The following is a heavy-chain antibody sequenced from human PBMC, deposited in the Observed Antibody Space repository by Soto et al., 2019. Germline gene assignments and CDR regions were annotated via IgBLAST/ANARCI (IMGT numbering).Heavy chain of an antibody. D-gene: IGHD3-10*01. J-gene: IGHJ6*04. CDR3: ARGWFGPDV. Sequence: EVQLVESGGGLVQPGGSLRLSCAAFGFTFSGRSMHWVRQAPGKGLVWVSGIDNAGTDSTYADYVKGRFTSSRDNAKNTLYLQMNSLRVEDTAVYYCARGWFGPDVWGKGTTVTVSS. CDR1: GFTFSGRS. V-gene: IGHV3-74*01. CDR2: IDNAGTDS.